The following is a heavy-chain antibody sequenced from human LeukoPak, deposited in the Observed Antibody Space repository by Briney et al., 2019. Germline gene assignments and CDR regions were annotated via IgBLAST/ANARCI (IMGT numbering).Heavy chain of an antibody. J-gene: IGHJ4*02. V-gene: IGHV4-38-2*01. CDR1: GYSISSDYY. Sequence: SETLSLTCAVSGYSISSDYYWGWIRQPPGKGLEWIGSISHGGRTYYSPSFKSRVTTSVDTSKNEVSLKLSSVTAADTAVYYCAGIVGNIEVFDYWGQGTLVTISS. CDR3: AGIVGNIEVFDY. D-gene: IGHD1-26*01. CDR2: ISHGGRT.